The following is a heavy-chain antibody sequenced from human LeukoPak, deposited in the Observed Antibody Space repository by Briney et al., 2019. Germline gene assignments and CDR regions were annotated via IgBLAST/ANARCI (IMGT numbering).Heavy chain of an antibody. D-gene: IGHD3-10*01. J-gene: IGHJ4*02. V-gene: IGHV1-2*02. Sequence: GASVKVSCKASGYTFTGYYMHWVRQALGQGLEWMGWINPNSGGTNYAQNFQGRVTMTRDTSTTTVYMELSSLKSDDTAVYHCARGNNYGSGSLFYGWGQGTLVTVPS. CDR3: ARGNNYGSGSLFYG. CDR1: GYTFTGYY. CDR2: INPNSGGT.